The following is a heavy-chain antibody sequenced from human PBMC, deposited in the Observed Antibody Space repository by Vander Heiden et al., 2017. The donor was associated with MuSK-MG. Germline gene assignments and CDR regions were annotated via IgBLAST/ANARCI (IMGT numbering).Heavy chain of an antibody. CDR2: ISGSGGST. CDR3: AKDRGSTAGY. D-gene: IGHD2-2*01. CDR1: GFTFDGYA. J-gene: IGHJ4*02. V-gene: IGHV3-23*01. Sequence: EVQLLESGGGLVQPGGSMRLSCAASGFTFDGYAIGWVAQAPGKGLEWVAAISGSGGSTYYADSVKGRFTISRDNSKNTLYLQMNSLRAEDTAVYYCAKDRGSTAGYWGQGTLVTVSS.